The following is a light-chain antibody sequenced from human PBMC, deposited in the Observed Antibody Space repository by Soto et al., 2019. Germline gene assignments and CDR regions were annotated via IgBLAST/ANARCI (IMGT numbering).Light chain of an antibody. CDR3: QQYDSYPLT. Sequence: DIQMTQSPSTLSASVGDRVTITCRASQSISSWLAWYQHKPGKAPNLLIYKASSLESGVPSRFSGSGSGTEFTHTGSSLQPDDFATYYCQQYDSYPLTFGGGTKVEIK. V-gene: IGKV1-5*03. CDR2: KAS. J-gene: IGKJ4*01. CDR1: QSISSW.